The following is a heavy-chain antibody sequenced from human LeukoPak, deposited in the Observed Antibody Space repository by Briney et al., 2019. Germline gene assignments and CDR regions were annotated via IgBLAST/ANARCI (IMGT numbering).Heavy chain of an antibody. CDR3: AKDRIYGSGSPDHYMDV. V-gene: IGHV3-7*03. D-gene: IGHD3-10*01. CDR2: IKQDGSEK. Sequence: GGSLRLSCAASGFIFSSYGMHWVRQAPGKGLEWVANIKQDGSEKYYVDSVKGRFTISRDNAKNSLYLQMNSLRAEDTAVYYCAKDRIYGSGSPDHYMDVWGKGTTVTVSS. J-gene: IGHJ6*03. CDR1: GFIFSSYG.